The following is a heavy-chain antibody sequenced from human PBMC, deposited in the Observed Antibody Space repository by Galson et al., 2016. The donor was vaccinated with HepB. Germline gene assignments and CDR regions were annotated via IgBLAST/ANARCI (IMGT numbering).Heavy chain of an antibody. CDR2: ISGYNGDT. D-gene: IGHD1-1*01. CDR3: WATPTTRYGMNV. V-gene: IGHV1-18*01. J-gene: IGHJ6*02. CDR1: GYTSITYG. Sequence: SVKVSCKASGYTSITYGFSWVRQAPGQGLEWVGFISGYNGDTKYAQKVQGRVTMTTDTSTRTAYMELRSLRSDDTAVYYWWATPTTRYGMNVWVQGTTVTVSS.